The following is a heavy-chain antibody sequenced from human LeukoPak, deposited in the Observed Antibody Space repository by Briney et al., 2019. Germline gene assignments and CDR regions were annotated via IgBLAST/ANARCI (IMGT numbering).Heavy chain of an antibody. CDR2: IDWNGAST. V-gene: IGHV3-20*04. CDR1: GFTFDDFA. CDR3: ARDGVRKGDY. Sequence: GGSLRLSCAASGFTFDDFAMSWVRQAPGKGLEWVSAIDWNGASTGYADSVKGRFTVSRDNAKNSLYLQMNGLRAEDTALYYCARDGVRKGDYWGQGTLVTVSS. D-gene: IGHD2-15*01. J-gene: IGHJ4*02.